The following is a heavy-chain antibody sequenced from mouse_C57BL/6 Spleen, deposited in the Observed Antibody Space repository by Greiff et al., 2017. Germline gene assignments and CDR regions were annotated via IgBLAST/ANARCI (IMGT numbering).Heavy chain of an antibody. CDR1: GYTFTSYW. V-gene: IGHV1-52*01. Sequence: QVQLQQPGAELVRPGSSVKLSCKASGYTFTSYWMHWVKQRPIQGLEWIGNIDPSDSETHYNQKFKDKATLTVDRSSSTAYMQLSSLTSEDSAVYYCARVYDGSFAYWGQGTLVTVSA. J-gene: IGHJ3*01. CDR3: ARVYDGSFAY. CDR2: IDPSDSET. D-gene: IGHD2-3*01.